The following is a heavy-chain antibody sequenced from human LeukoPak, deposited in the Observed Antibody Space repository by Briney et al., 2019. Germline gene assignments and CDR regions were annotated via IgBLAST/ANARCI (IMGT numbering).Heavy chain of an antibody. J-gene: IGHJ5*02. CDR2: IGGSGGST. CDR3: ANGNYDYVWGSYRRFDP. CDR1: GFTFSSYG. V-gene: IGHV3-23*01. D-gene: IGHD3-16*02. Sequence: GRSLRLSCVAAGFTFSSYGMHWVRQAPGKGLEWVSAIGGSGGSTYYADSVKGRFTISRDNSKNTLYLQMNSLRAEDTAVYYCANGNYDYVWGSYRRFDPWGQGTLVTVSS.